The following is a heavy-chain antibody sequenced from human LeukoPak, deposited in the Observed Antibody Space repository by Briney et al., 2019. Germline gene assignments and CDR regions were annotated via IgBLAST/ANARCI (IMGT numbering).Heavy chain of an antibody. J-gene: IGHJ4*02. Sequence: GGSLRLSCAASGFTFSSYSMKWVRQAPGKGLEWVSYISSTSSTIYYADSVKGRFTISRDNAKNSLYLQMSSLRVEDTAVYYCARDAADTEGGFYDYVWGSYPPEPLDYWGQGTLVTVSS. CDR2: ISSTSSTI. V-gene: IGHV3-48*04. CDR3: ARDAADTEGGFYDYVWGSYPPEPLDY. CDR1: GFTFSSYS. D-gene: IGHD3-16*01.